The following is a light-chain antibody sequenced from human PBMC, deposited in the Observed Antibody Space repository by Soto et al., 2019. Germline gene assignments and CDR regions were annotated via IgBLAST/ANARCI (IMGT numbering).Light chain of an antibody. CDR2: GAS. J-gene: IGKJ1*01. V-gene: IGKV3-20*01. CDR1: QSVNRY. CDR3: QQYHTSPRT. Sequence: EFVLTQSPGTLSLSPGERAALSCRASQSVNRYLAWYQQKPGQAPRLLIYGASSMATGIPDRFSGSGSGTDFTVTISRLEPEDFAVYYCQQYHTSPRTFGQRTRVEV.